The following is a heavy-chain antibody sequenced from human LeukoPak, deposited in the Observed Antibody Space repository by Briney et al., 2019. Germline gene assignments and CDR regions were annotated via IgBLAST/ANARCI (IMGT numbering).Heavy chain of an antibody. J-gene: IGHJ6*02. CDR2: IWYDGSNK. D-gene: IGHD4-11*01. CDR1: GLTFSSHW. CDR3: ARDFDYKPHPQAYYYYYYGMDV. Sequence: QPGGSLRLSCAAPGLTFSSHWMHWVRQAPGKGLEWVAVIWYDGSNKYYADSVKGRFTISRDNSKNTLYLQMNSLRAEDTAVYYCARDFDYKPHPQAYYYYYYGMDVWGQGTTVTVSS. V-gene: IGHV3-33*08.